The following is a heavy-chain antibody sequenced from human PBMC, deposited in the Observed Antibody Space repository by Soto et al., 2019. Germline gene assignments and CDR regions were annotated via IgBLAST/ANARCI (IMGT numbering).Heavy chain of an antibody. D-gene: IGHD3-22*01. Sequence: GGSLRLSWAASGFTFSSYGMHWVRQAPGKGLEWVAVIWYDGSNKYYADSVKGRFTISRDNSKNTLYLQMNSLRAEDTAVYYCARDYYDSSGYYHPDYWGQGTLVTVSS. CDR3: ARDYYDSSGYYHPDY. CDR2: IWYDGSNK. V-gene: IGHV3-33*08. J-gene: IGHJ4*02. CDR1: GFTFSSYG.